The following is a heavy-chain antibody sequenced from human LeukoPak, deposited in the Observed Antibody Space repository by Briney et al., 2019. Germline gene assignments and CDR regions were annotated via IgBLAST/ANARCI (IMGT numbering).Heavy chain of an antibody. Sequence: SETLSLTCAVYGGSFSGYYWSWIRQPPGKGLEWIGEINHSGSTNYNPSLKSRVTISVDTSKNQFSLKLSSVTAADTAVYYCAGIPAARTHSSPPPLYYFDYWGQGTLVTVSS. CDR2: INHSGST. D-gene: IGHD2-2*01. V-gene: IGHV4-34*01. CDR1: GGSFSGYY. CDR3: AGIPAARTHSSPPPLYYFDY. J-gene: IGHJ4*02.